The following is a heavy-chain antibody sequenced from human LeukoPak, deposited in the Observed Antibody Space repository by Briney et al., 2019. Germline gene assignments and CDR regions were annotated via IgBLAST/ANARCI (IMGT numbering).Heavy chain of an antibody. CDR1: GGSISSGSYY. CDR3: ARDASSVPPDSGYYGAYYFDY. Sequence: PSQTLSLTCTVSGGSISSGSYYWSWIRQPAGKGLEWIGRIYTSGSTNYNPSLESRVTISVDTSKNQFSLKLSSVTAADTAVYYCARDASSVPPDSGYYGAYYFDYWSQGTLVTVSS. CDR2: IYTSGST. D-gene: IGHD3-10*01. J-gene: IGHJ4*02. V-gene: IGHV4-61*02.